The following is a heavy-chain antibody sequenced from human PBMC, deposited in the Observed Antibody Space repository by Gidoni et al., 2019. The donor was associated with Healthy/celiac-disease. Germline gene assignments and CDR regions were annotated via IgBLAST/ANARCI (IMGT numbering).Heavy chain of an antibody. Sequence: QVQLLQSGAEVKKPGSSVKFSCKAYGGTFSSYTISWVRQAPGQGLEWMGRIIPILGIANYAQKCKGRVTITADKSTSTAYMELSSLRSEDTAVYYCARVSPGWLYDRGPYYYYGMDVWGQGTTVTVSS. CDR3: ARVSPGWLYDRGPYYYYGMDV. V-gene: IGHV1-69*02. D-gene: IGHD3-22*01. CDR2: IIPILGIA. J-gene: IGHJ6*02. CDR1: GGTFSSYT.